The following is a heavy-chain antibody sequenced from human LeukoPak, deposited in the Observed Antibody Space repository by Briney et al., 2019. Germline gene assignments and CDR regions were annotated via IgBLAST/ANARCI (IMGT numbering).Heavy chain of an antibody. CDR2: VNRDGSET. Sequence: GGSLRHSCAASGFALSSHWMTWVRQVPGRGPEWVANVNRDGSETYYLDSVKGRFTISKDNAKNSLYLQMNSLRAEDTALYHCARNNGMDVWGQGTTVIVSS. CDR3: ARNNGMDV. CDR1: GFALSSHW. J-gene: IGHJ6*02. V-gene: IGHV3-7*03.